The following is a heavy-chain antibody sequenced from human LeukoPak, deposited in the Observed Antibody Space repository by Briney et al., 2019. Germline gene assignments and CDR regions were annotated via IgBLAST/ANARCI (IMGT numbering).Heavy chain of an antibody. V-gene: IGHV4-31*11. J-gene: IGHJ4*02. CDR2: IYYSGST. D-gene: IGHD3-16*01. Sequence: ASETLSLTCAVFGDSISSSDYSWPWVRQHPGKGREWIATIYYSGSTENNPSLKSRVTISVDTSKNQVSLKLSSVTAADTAVYYCARGSNYDTLGYHFEYWGQGTLVTVSS. CDR1: GDSISSSDYS. CDR3: ARGSNYDTLGYHFEY.